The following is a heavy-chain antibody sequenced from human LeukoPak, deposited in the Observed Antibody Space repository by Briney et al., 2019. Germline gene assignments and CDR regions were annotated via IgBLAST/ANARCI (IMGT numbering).Heavy chain of an antibody. J-gene: IGHJ4*02. CDR3: TRGGYGGPRVAFDY. V-gene: IGHV1-46*01. CDR1: GYTFTSYY. D-gene: IGHD1-1*01. Sequence: ASVKVSCKASGYTFTSYYIHWVRQAPGQGLEWMGIIDPGGGGTTYAQKFLGRVTMTRDTSTSTVYMELSSLRSEDTAVYYCTRGGYGGPRVAFDYWGQGTLVTVSS. CDR2: IDPGGGGT.